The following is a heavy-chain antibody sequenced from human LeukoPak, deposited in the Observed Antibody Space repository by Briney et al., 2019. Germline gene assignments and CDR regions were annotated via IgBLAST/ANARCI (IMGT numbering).Heavy chain of an antibody. J-gene: IGHJ4*02. CDR2: ISYDGSNK. Sequence: GSLRLSCAASGFTFSSYGMHWVRQAPGKGLEWVAVISYDGSNKYYADSVKGRFTISRDNSKNTLYLQMNSLRAEDTAVYYCANGGAAGPFDYWGQGTLVTVSS. V-gene: IGHV3-30*18. D-gene: IGHD6-13*01. CDR1: GFTFSSYG. CDR3: ANGGAAGPFDY.